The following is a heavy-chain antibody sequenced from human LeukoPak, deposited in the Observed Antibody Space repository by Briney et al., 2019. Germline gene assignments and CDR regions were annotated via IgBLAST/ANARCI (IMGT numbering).Heavy chain of an antibody. CDR3: ARRTSHSYFDY. CDR2: ISGSGSTI. D-gene: IGHD2-2*01. CDR1: GFTFSDYY. V-gene: IGHV3-11*01. Sequence: KPGGSLRLSCAASGFTFSDYYTSWIRQAPGKGLEWISYISGSGSTIYSADSLKGRFTISRDNAKNSLFLQMNSLGAEDTAVYYCARRTSHSYFDYWGQGILVTVST. J-gene: IGHJ4*02.